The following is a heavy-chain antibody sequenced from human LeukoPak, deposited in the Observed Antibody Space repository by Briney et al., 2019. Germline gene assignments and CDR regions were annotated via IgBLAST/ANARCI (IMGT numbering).Heavy chain of an antibody. Sequence: GGSLRLSCAASGFTFSSYSMNWVRQAPGKGLEWVSSISSSSSYIYYADSVKGRFTISRDNAKNSLYLQMNSLGAEDTAVYYCAREVGELTLDYWGQGTLVTVSS. CDR2: ISSSSSYI. V-gene: IGHV3-21*01. CDR1: GFTFSSYS. J-gene: IGHJ4*02. D-gene: IGHD1-26*01. CDR3: AREVGELTLDY.